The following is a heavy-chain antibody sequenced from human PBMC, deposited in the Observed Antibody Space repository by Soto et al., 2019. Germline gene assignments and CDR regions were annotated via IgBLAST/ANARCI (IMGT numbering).Heavy chain of an antibody. V-gene: IGHV1-69*08. CDR3: ARDGRGYLDNWNYAHYDY. Sequence: QVQLVQSGAEVKKPGSSVKVSRKASGGTFSSYTISWVRQAPGQGLEWMGRIIPILGIANYAQKFQGRVTITADKSTSTAYMELSSLRSEDTAVYYCARDGRGYLDNWNYAHYDYWGQGTLVTVSS. D-gene: IGHD1-7*01. J-gene: IGHJ4*02. CDR2: IIPILGIA. CDR1: GGTFSSYT.